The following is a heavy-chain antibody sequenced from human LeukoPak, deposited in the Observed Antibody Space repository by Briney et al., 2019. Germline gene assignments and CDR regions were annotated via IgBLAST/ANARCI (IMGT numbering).Heavy chain of an antibody. D-gene: IGHD3-9*01. J-gene: IGHJ4*02. CDR3: ARSGVLRYFDWFQSGYYFDY. Sequence: SETLSLTCAVYGGSFSGYYWSWIRQPPGKGLEWIGEINHSGSTNYNLSLKSRVTISVDTSKNQFSLKLSSVTAADTAVYYCARSGVLRYFDWFQSGYYFDYWGQGTLVTVSS. CDR2: INHSGST. V-gene: IGHV4-34*01. CDR1: GGSFSGYY.